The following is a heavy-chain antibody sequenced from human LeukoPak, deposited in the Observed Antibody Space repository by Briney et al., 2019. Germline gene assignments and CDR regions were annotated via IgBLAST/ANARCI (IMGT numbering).Heavy chain of an antibody. D-gene: IGHD3-3*02. J-gene: IGHJ4*02. V-gene: IGHV1-2*02. CDR3: AKVGFLEWLLPSHFDY. Sequence: EASVKVSCKASGYTFTGYYMHWVRQAPGQGLEWMGWINPNSGGTNYAQKFQGRVTMTRDTSISTACMELSRLRSDDTAVYYCAKVGFLEWLLPSHFDYWGQGTLVTVSS. CDR2: INPNSGGT. CDR1: GYTFTGYY.